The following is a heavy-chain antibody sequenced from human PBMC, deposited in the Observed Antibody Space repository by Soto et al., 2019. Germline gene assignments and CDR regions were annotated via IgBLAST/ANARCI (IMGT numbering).Heavy chain of an antibody. Sequence: QVQLQESGPGLVKPSETLSLTCTVSGGSISSYHWSWIRQPPGKGLEWIGNTSTSAPTIYTPSLRSRFTISAGTSKSQFCLRLSSVTAADTAVYFCARLFRDVYNAVEYWGQGALVTVSS. CDR1: GGSISSYH. J-gene: IGHJ4*02. D-gene: IGHD3-3*01. V-gene: IGHV4-4*08. CDR2: TSTSAPT. CDR3: ARLFRDVYNAVEY.